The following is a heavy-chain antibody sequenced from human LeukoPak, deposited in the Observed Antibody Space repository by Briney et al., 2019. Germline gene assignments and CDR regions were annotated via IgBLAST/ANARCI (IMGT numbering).Heavy chain of an antibody. V-gene: IGHV3-7*01. CDR1: GFTFISYW. J-gene: IGHJ4*02. D-gene: IGHD7-27*01. Sequence: GGSLRLSCAASGFTFISYWMSWVRPAPGKGLEWVANIKQDGSEKYYVDSVKGRFTISRDNAKNSLFLQMSSLRVEDPAIYYCARDYVWGSSESDYWGQGTLVTVSS. CDR2: IKQDGSEK. CDR3: ARDYVWGSSESDY.